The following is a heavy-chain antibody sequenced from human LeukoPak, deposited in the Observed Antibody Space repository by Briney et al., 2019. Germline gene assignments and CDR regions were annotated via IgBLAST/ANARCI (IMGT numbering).Heavy chain of an antibody. D-gene: IGHD3-22*01. V-gene: IGHV3-21*01. Sequence: GGSLRLSCAASGFTFDDYGMSWVRQAPGKGLEWVSSISSSSSYIYYADSVKGRFTISRDNAKNSLYLQMNSLRAEDTAVYYCARDLLPEYYYDSSGYYRSLGYWGQGTLVTVSS. CDR1: GFTFDDYG. CDR2: ISSSSSYI. CDR3: ARDLLPEYYYDSSGYYRSLGY. J-gene: IGHJ4*02.